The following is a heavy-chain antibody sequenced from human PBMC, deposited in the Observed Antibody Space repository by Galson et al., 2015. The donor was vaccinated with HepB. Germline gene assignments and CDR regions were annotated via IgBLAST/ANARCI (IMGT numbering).Heavy chain of an antibody. V-gene: IGHV3-7*01. CDR3: ARDDGSARTAFDI. CDR2: IKQDGSKK. Sequence: SLRLSCAASGFTFSNYWMSWVRQAPGKGLEWVADIKQDGSKKYYVDSVKGRFTVSRDNAENSVSLQMDSLRAEDTAVYYCARDDGSARTAFDIWGQGTMVTASS. CDR1: GFTFSNYW. D-gene: IGHD3-22*01. J-gene: IGHJ3*02.